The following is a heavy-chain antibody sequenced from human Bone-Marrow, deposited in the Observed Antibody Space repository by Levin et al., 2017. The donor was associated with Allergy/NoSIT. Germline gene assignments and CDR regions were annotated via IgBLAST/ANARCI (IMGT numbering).Heavy chain of an antibody. Sequence: GGSLRLSCAASGFSFNSYAMSWVRQAPGKGLEWVSSISGSGDNTYYADSMKGRFTISRDSSKNTLFLQMTSLRVEDTAVYYCVSRPGVGVKGMGDHWGQGTLVIVSS. D-gene: IGHD1-26*01. CDR3: VSRPGVGVKGMGDH. CDR1: GFSFNSYA. V-gene: IGHV3-23*01. CDR2: ISGSGDNT. J-gene: IGHJ4*02.